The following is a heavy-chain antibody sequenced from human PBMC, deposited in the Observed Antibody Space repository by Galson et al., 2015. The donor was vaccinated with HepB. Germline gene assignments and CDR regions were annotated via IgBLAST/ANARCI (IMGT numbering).Heavy chain of an antibody. D-gene: IGHD6-19*01. J-gene: IGHJ2*01. CDR3: ARDRYSSSIDWYFDL. CDR2: VSYHGSDK. CDR1: GFTFNFYA. Sequence: LRLSCAASGFTFNFYAMHWVRQTPGKGLEWVAGVSYHGSDKFYADSVRGRFAIAKDNSKNTLYLQMNSLRDEDTALHHCARDRYSSSIDWYFDLWGRGTLVTVSS. V-gene: IGHV3-30*09.